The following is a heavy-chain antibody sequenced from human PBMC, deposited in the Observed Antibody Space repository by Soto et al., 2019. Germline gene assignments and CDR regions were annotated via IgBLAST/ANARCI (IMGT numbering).Heavy chain of an antibody. D-gene: IGHD2-15*01. J-gene: IGHJ4*02. CDR3: ARPSPEPYCSGGSCSLYFDY. CDR1: GGSISSYY. CDR2: IYYSGST. Sequence: SETLSLTCTVSGGSISSYYWSWIRQPPGKGLEWIGYIYYSGSTNYNPSLKSRVTISVDTSKNQFSLKLSSVTAADTAVYYCARPSPEPYCSGGSCSLYFDYWGQGTLVTVSS. V-gene: IGHV4-59*01.